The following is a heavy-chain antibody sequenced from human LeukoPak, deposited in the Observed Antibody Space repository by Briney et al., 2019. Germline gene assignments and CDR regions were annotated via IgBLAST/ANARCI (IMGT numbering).Heavy chain of an antibody. CDR1: GFTFSSYA. CDR2: ISGSGGRT. Sequence: GGALRLSCAASGFTFSSYAMSWVRQAPGKGLEWVSAISGSGGRTYYADSVKGRFTISRDNSKNTLYLQMNSLRAEDTAVYYCAPKLGYCSSTSCFLAIDYWGQGTLVTVSS. J-gene: IGHJ4*02. D-gene: IGHD2-2*01. V-gene: IGHV3-23*01. CDR3: APKLGYCSSTSCFLAIDY.